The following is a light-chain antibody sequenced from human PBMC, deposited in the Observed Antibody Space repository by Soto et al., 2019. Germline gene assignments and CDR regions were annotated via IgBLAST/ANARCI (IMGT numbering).Light chain of an antibody. J-gene: IGKJ1*01. CDR2: GVS. CDR1: QSVSSSY. CDR3: KQYGSHCT. V-gene: IGKV3-20*01. Sequence: EIVLTQSPGTLSLSPGERATLSCRASQSVSSSYLAWYQQKPGQAPSLLIYGVSSRATGIPDRFSGSGSGTDFTLTLSRLEPEDFALYYCKQYGSHCTFGQGTKVEIK.